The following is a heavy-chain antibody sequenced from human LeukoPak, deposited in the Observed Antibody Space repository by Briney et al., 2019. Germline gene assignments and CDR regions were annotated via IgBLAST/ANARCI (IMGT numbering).Heavy chain of an antibody. J-gene: IGHJ6*03. CDR1: GFTVSSNY. V-gene: IGHV3-66*02. CDR3: ARATFWSGYQRDSWYMDV. Sequence: GGSLRLSCAASGFTVSSNYMTWVRRAPGKGLEWVSVIYSGGSTYYADSVKGRFTISRDNSENTLYLHMNSLRAEDTAVYYCARATFWSGYQRDSWYMDVWGKGTTVTVSS. CDR2: IYSGGST. D-gene: IGHD3-3*01.